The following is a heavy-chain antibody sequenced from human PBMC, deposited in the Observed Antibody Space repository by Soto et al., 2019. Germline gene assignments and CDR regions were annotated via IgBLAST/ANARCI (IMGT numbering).Heavy chain of an antibody. CDR2: ISYDGSNK. Sequence: QVQLVESGGGVVQPGRSLRLSRAASGFTFSSYGMHWVRQAPGKGLEWVAVISYDGSNKYYADSVKGRFTISRDNSKNTLYLQMNSLRAEDTAVYYCAKIPGASLVADYWGQETLVTVSS. J-gene: IGHJ4*02. D-gene: IGHD2-15*01. CDR3: AKIPGASLVADY. CDR1: GFTFSSYG. V-gene: IGHV3-30*18.